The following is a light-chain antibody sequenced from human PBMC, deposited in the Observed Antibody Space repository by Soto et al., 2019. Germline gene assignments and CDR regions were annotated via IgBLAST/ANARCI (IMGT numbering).Light chain of an antibody. J-gene: IGKJ5*01. CDR2: LGS. CDR3: MQALQTPIT. CDR1: QSLLHSNGYNS. Sequence: DIAMTQSPLSLPVTPGEPASISCRSSQSLLHSNGYNSLDWYLQKPGQSPQLLIYLGSHRSSGVPDRFSGSGSGTDFTLKISRVEAEDVGVYYCMQALQTPITFGQGTRLEIK. V-gene: IGKV2-28*01.